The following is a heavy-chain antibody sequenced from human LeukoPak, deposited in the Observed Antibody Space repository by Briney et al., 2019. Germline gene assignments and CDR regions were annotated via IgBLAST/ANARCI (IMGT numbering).Heavy chain of an antibody. V-gene: IGHV1-46*04. CDR1: GYTFTSYY. CDR2: INPSAGST. Sequence: GASVKVSCKASGYTFTSYYMHWVRQAPGQGLEWVGIINPSAGSTSYAPKLQGRVTMTRDTSTNTVYMELSSLRSEDTAVYYCARAPANYGIDDYWGQGTLVTVSS. CDR3: ARAPANYGIDDY. J-gene: IGHJ4*02. D-gene: IGHD3-16*01.